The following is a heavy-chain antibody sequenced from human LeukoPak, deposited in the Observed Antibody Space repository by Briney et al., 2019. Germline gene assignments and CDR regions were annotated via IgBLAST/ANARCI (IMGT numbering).Heavy chain of an antibody. CDR1: GDTFTNYG. D-gene: IGHD3-10*01. CDR2: MNPNSGNT. Sequence: ASVKVSCKTSGDTFTNYGISWVRQAPGQGLEWMGWMNPNSGNTGYAQKFQGRVTMTRNTSISTAYMELSSLRSEDTAVYYCARVPYYGSGSFYYYYGMDVWGQGTTVTVSS. J-gene: IGHJ6*02. CDR3: ARVPYYGSGSFYYYYGMDV. V-gene: IGHV1-8*02.